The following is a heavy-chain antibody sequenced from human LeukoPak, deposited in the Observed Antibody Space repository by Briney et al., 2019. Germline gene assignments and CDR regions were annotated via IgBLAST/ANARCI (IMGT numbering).Heavy chain of an antibody. D-gene: IGHD4-17*01. CDR2: IHYSGNT. CDR3: ARDQDADSGIWFDP. J-gene: IGHJ5*02. CDR1: GGSISTYY. Sequence: SGTLSLTCTVSGGSISTYYWNWIRQPPGKGLEWVGYIHYSGNTNYNPSLKNRVSISVDMSKNQFSLKLTSVTPEDTAVYYCARDQDADSGIWFDPWGQGTLVTVSS. V-gene: IGHV4-59*01.